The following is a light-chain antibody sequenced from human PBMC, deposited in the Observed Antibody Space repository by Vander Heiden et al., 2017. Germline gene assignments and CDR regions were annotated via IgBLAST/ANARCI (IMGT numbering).Light chain of an antibody. CDR2: DVI. J-gene: IGLJ2*01. CDR1: SSDVGDYNY. CDR3: CSYAGSYTVI. Sequence: QSALTHPHSVSGSPRQSVTISCTGTSSDVGDYNYVSWYQQHPGKAPKLRIYDVIRRPSGVPDRFSGSKSGNTASLTIAGLQVEDEADYFCCSYAGSYTVIFGGGTKLTVL. V-gene: IGLV2-11*01.